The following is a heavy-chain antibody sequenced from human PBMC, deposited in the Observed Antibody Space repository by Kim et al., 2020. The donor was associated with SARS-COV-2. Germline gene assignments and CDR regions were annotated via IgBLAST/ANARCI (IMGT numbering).Heavy chain of an antibody. Sequence: SVQGRFTISRDNSKNTLNMQMTSLRAEDTAVYYCAKVPYYYDSSGPFDYWGQGTLVTVSS. CDR3: AKVPYYYDSSGPFDY. V-gene: IGHV3-23*01. D-gene: IGHD3-22*01. J-gene: IGHJ4*02.